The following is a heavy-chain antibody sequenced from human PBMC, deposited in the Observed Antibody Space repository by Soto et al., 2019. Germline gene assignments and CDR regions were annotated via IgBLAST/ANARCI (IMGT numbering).Heavy chain of an antibody. CDR2: ISSSSSYI. J-gene: IGHJ6*02. CDR1: GFTFSSYS. CDR3: ARDRKGYCSGGSCYSYYYYYYGMDV. D-gene: IGHD2-15*01. V-gene: IGHV3-21*01. Sequence: GGSLRLSCAASGFTFSSYSMNWVRQAPGKGLEWVSSISSSSSYIYYADSVKGRFTISRDNAKNSLYLQMNSLRAEDTAVYYCARDRKGYCSGGSCYSYYYYYYGMDVWGQGTRVTVSS.